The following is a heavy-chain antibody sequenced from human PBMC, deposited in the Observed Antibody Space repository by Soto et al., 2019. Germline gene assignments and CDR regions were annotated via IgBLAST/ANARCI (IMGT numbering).Heavy chain of an antibody. Sequence: LGESLKISCKGSGYSFTSYWIGWVRQMPGKGLEWMGIIYPGDSDTRYSPSFQGQVTISADKSISTAYLQWSSLKASDTAMYYCARPGLERELLRAFDIWGQGTMVTVSS. CDR3: ARPGLERELLRAFDI. J-gene: IGHJ3*02. CDR1: GYSFTSYW. V-gene: IGHV5-51*01. D-gene: IGHD1-26*01. CDR2: IYPGDSDT.